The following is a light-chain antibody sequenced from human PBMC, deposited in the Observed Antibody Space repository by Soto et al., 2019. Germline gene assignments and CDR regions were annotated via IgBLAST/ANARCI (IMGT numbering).Light chain of an antibody. J-gene: IGKJ1*01. CDR2: GAS. CDR1: QSVSSSY. CDR3: QQYGSSSS. V-gene: IGKV3-20*01. Sequence: EIVLTQSPGTLSLSPGVRATLSCRASQSVSSSYLAWYQQKPGQAPRLLIYGASSRATGIPDRFSGSGSGTDFTLTISRLEPEDFAVYYCQQYGSSSSFGQGTKVEIK.